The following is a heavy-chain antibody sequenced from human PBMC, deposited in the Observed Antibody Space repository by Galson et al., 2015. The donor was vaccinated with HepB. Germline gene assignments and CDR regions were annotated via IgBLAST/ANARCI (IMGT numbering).Heavy chain of an antibody. V-gene: IGHV1-2*02. J-gene: IGHJ5*02. CDR1: GYTFTGYY. CDR2: INPNSGGT. D-gene: IGHD2-21*01. Sequence: SCKASGYTFTGYYMHWVRQAPGQGLGWMGWINPNSGGTNYAQKFQGRVTMTRDTSISTAYMELSSLRSEDTAVYYCARDLGDWRPYNWFDPWGQGTLVTVSS. CDR3: ARDLGDWRPYNWFDP.